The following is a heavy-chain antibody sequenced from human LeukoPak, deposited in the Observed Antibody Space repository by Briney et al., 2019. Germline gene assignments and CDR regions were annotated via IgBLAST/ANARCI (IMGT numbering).Heavy chain of an antibody. CDR1: GFKLDDFG. Sequence: GRSLRLYCAASGFKLDDFGMSWVRQRPGKGLEWVSGINWNSVSVGYGDSVKGRFIISRDNAKRLLYLQMNSLRVEDTAVYYCSRDPSAGSESWGQGTLVIVSS. CDR3: SRDPSAGSES. D-gene: IGHD6-25*01. J-gene: IGHJ4*02. V-gene: IGHV3-20*04. CDR2: INWNSVSV.